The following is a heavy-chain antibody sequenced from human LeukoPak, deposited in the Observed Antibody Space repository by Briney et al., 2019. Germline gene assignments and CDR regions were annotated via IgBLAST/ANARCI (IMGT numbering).Heavy chain of an antibody. D-gene: IGHD2-15*01. V-gene: IGHV1-18*01. CDR3: ARDRRTARAAGSWFDH. Sequence: ASVKVSCKASGYTFTSYGISWVRQAPGQGLEWMGWISAYNGNTSYAQKLQGRVTMTTDTSTSTAYMELRSLRSDDTAVYYCARDRRTARAAGSWFDHWGQGTLVTVSS. CDR1: GYTFTSYG. CDR2: ISAYNGNT. J-gene: IGHJ5*02.